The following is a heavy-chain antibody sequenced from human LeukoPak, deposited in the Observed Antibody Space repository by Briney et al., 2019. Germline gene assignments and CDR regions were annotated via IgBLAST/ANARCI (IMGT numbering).Heavy chain of an antibody. Sequence: PGGSLRLSCAASGFTFDDYAMHWVRQAPGKGLEWVSGISWNSGSIGYADSVKGRFTISRDNAKNSLYLQMNCLRAEDTALYYCAKHSWELPGTSYDYWGQGTLVTVS. V-gene: IGHV3-9*01. CDR3: AKHSWELPGTSYDY. CDR1: GFTFDDYA. D-gene: IGHD1-26*01. J-gene: IGHJ4*02. CDR2: ISWNSGSI.